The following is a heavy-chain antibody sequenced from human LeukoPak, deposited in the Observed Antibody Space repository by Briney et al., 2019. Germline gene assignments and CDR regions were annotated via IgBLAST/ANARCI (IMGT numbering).Heavy chain of an antibody. CDR2: LNQGGST. J-gene: IGHJ4*02. CDR3: ARARDLSSGADY. V-gene: IGHV4-34*01. CDR1: GGSFSNFY. Sequence: PSETLSLTCNVYGGSFSNFYWSWIRQPPGTGLEGIGELNQGGSTNYNPSLKSRVTISVDTSKNQFSLKLTSVTAADTAVYYCARARDLSSGADYWGQGTLVTVSS. D-gene: IGHD6-19*01.